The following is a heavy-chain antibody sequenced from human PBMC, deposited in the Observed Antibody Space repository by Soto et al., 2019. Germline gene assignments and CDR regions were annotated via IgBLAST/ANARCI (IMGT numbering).Heavy chain of an antibody. J-gene: IGHJ5*02. D-gene: IGHD3-3*01. V-gene: IGHV1-18*01. Sequence: QVQLVQSGAEVKKPGASVKVSCKASGYTFTSYGISWVRQAPGQGLEWMGWISAYNGNTNYAQKLQGRVTMTTDTSTSTAYMGLRSLRSDETDVYYCARTPLGSKHITSFGVAPNWFDPWGQGTLVTVCS. CDR3: ARTPLGSKHITSFGVAPNWFDP. CDR2: ISAYNGNT. CDR1: GYTFTSYG.